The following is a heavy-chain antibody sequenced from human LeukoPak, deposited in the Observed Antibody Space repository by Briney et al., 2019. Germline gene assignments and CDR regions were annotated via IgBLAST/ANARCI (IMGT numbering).Heavy chain of an antibody. CDR1: GDSVSNNNYA. J-gene: IGHJ3*01. CDR2: TYYRSQWKN. Sequence: SQTLSLTCAISGDSVSNNNYAWNWNRQSPSRGLEWLGRTYYRSQWKNDYARSVMSRISVGPDTSKNQFSLHLSSVTPDDTAVYYCAGGYAFDVWGQGTKVTVSS. CDR3: AGGYAFDV. V-gene: IGHV6-1*01.